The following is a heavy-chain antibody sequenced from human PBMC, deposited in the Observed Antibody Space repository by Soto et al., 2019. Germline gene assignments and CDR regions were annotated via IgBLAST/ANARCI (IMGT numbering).Heavy chain of an antibody. V-gene: IGHV3-30*03. CDR1: GFPFSSYG. Sequence: TGGSXRLSCAASGFPFSSYGMHWVRQAPGKGLEWVAVISYDGSNKYYADSVKGRFTIYRDNAKNSLYLQMNSLRADDTAVYYSARDNGYDADTLDYWGQGTLVTVSP. CDR2: ISYDGSNK. J-gene: IGHJ4*02. CDR3: ARDNGYDADTLDY. D-gene: IGHD5-12*01.